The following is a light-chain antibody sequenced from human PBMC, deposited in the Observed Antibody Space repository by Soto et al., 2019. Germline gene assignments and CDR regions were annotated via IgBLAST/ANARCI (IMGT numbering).Light chain of an antibody. CDR3: SSYTSSSTV. V-gene: IGLV2-14*01. J-gene: IGLJ1*01. CDR2: DVS. Sequence: QSALTQPASVSGSPGQSITISCTGTSSDVGGYNYVSWYQQHPGKAPKIMIYDVSNRPSGVSNRFSGSKSGNTASLTISGLQAEDAADYYCSSYTSSSTVFGTGTKVTVL. CDR1: SSDVGGYNY.